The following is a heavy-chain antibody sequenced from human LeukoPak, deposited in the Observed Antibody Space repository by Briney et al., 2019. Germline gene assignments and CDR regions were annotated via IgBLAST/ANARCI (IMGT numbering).Heavy chain of an antibody. CDR3: ARLFRIDAFDI. J-gene: IGHJ3*02. CDR1: GGSMSSYY. V-gene: IGHV4-59*08. D-gene: IGHD2/OR15-2a*01. Sequence: SETLSLTCTVSGGSMSSYYWSWIRQPPGKGLEWIGYIYYSGSTNYKPSLKSRVTISVDTSKNQFSLKLSSVTAADTAVYYCARLFRIDAFDIWGQGTMVTVSS. CDR2: IYYSGST.